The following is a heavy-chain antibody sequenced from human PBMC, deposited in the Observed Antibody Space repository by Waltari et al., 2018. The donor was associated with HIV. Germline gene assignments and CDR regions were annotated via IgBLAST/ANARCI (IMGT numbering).Heavy chain of an antibody. J-gene: IGHJ3*02. CDR1: GFTSRSYW. V-gene: IGHV3-74*01. CDR2: ISSDGSTT. Sequence: EVQLVESGGGLVQPGGSLRLSCAASGFTSRSYWMHLVRQAPGKGLLWVSCISSDGSTTNYADSVKGRLTISRDNAKNTLYLQMNSLRADDTAVYYCARENTMTYYDALDIWGQGTMVTVSS. D-gene: IGHD4-17*01. CDR3: ARENTMTYYDALDI.